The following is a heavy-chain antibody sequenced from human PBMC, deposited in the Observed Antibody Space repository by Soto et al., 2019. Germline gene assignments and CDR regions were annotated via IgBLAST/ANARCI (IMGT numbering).Heavy chain of an antibody. CDR1: GYSISSGYY. CDR3: ARDPVLDY. J-gene: IGHJ4*02. Sequence: SETLSLTCAVSGYSISSGYYWGWIRQPPGKGLEWIGSIYHSGSTYYNPSLKSRVTISVDTSKNQFSLKLSSVTAADTAVYYCARDPVLDYWGQGTLVTV. V-gene: IGHV4-38-2*02. CDR2: IYHSGST.